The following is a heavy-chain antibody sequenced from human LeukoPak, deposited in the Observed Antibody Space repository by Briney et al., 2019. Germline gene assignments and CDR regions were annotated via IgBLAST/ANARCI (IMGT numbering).Heavy chain of an antibody. CDR3: AREIGGELLRNFDY. J-gene: IGHJ4*02. D-gene: IGHD1-26*01. Sequence: SETLSLTCAVYGGSFSGYYWSWIRQPPGKGLEWIGEINHSGSTNYNPSLKSRVTMSVDTSKNQFSLKLSSVTAADTAVYYCAREIGGELLRNFDYWGQGTLVTVSS. V-gene: IGHV4-34*10. CDR2: INHSGST. CDR1: GGSFSGYY.